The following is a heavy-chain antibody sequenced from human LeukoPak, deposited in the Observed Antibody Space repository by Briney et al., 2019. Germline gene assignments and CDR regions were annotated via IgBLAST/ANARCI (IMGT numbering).Heavy chain of an antibody. CDR1: GFTFDDYG. Sequence: PGGSLRLSCAASGFTFDDYGMSWVRQAPGKGLEWVSGINWNGGSTGYADSVKGRFTISRDNAKNSLYLQMNSLRAEDTALYYCARDGPEYSSSSVGRDYFDYWGQGTLVTVSS. J-gene: IGHJ4*02. CDR3: ARDGPEYSSSSVGRDYFDY. CDR2: INWNGGST. V-gene: IGHV3-20*04. D-gene: IGHD6-6*01.